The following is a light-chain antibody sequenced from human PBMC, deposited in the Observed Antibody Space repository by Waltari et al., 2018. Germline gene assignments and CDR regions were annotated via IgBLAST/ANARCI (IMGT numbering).Light chain of an antibody. CDR2: DSS. Sequence: DSQMTHSPSSLSASVGDSVTITCRASRGIDAFLNWYQQQPGKAPKLLIYDSSTWQRGVPPRFSGTRIGTDFSLTISDLQPEDFATYFCQQSYSAPFTFGRGTRLE. J-gene: IGKJ5*01. CDR1: RGIDAF. V-gene: IGKV1-39*01. CDR3: QQSYSAPFT.